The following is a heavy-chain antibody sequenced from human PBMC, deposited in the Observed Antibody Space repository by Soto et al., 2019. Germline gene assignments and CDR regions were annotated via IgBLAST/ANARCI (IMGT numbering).Heavy chain of an antibody. J-gene: IGHJ5*02. CDR3: AIDGGGYSYGYNCFDL. V-gene: IGHV1-69*01. Sequence: QVQLVQSGAEVKKPGSSVKVSCKASGGTFSSYAIRWVRQAPGQGLGWMGGIIPIFGPPNYAQKFQGKVSITAYESRSTADMELRSLRSENTAVYYCAIDGGGYSYGYNCFDLWCQGTLVTVAA. CDR2: IIPIFGPP. CDR1: GGTFSSYA. D-gene: IGHD5-18*01.